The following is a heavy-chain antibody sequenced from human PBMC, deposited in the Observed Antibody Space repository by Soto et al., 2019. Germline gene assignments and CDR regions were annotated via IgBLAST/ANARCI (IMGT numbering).Heavy chain of an antibody. CDR2: ISYSGNT. Sequence: QVQLQESGPGLVKPSETLSLTCTFSGVSITSYYWSWIRQSPGKGLEWIGFISYSGNTNYNPSLKSRVIISRDTSRNEVSLRLTSVTAADTAVYYCATSSGPQSPIGDHWGQGTLVTVSS. CDR3: ATSSGPQSPIGDH. CDR1: GVSITSYY. J-gene: IGHJ4*02. D-gene: IGHD6-19*01. V-gene: IGHV4-59*08.